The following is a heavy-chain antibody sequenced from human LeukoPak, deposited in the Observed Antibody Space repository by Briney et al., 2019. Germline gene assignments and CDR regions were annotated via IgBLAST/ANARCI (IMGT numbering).Heavy chain of an antibody. D-gene: IGHD3-10*01. J-gene: IGHJ5*01. V-gene: IGHV3-23*01. CDR3: AKDYYYGSGSYYALDS. CDR2: LSGSGGST. CDR1: GFTFSSYG. Sequence: PGGSLRLSCAASGFTFSSYGMSWVRQAPGKGLEWVSALSGSGGSTYHADSVKGRFTISRDNSKNTLYLQMNSLRADDTAIYYCAKDYYYGSGSYYALDSWCQGTLVTVSS.